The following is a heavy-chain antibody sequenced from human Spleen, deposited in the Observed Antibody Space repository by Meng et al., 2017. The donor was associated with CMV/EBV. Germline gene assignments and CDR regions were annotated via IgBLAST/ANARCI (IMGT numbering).Heavy chain of an antibody. Sequence: SLKISCTASGFTFDDFAMHWVRQTPGEGLEWVSGISGNTGFIGYADSVKGRLTISRDNAKKTLSLQINTLRPEDTALYYCTKGGGERVTFDAMDVWGQGTTVTVSS. CDR1: GFTFDDFA. CDR3: TKGGGERVTFDAMDV. CDR2: ISGNTGFI. J-gene: IGHJ6*02. V-gene: IGHV3-9*01. D-gene: IGHD2-21*02.